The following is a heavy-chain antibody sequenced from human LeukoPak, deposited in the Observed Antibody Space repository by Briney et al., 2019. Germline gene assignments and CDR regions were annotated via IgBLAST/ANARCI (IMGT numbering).Heavy chain of an antibody. J-gene: IGHJ4*02. V-gene: IGHV4-34*01. CDR2: INHSGST. D-gene: IGHD6-13*01. CDR3: ARGRESRYRSWFPSYFDY. CDR1: GGSFSGYY. Sequence: SETLSLTCAVYGGSFSGYYWSWIRRPPGKGLEWIGEINHSGSTNYNPSLKSRVTISVDTSKNQFSLKLSSVTAADTAVYYCARGRESRYRSWFPSYFDYWGQGTLVTVSS.